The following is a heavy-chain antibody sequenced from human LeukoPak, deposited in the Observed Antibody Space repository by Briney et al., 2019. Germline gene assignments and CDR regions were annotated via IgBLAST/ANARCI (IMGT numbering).Heavy chain of an antibody. CDR1: SGSFSGFY. CDR3: ARGPYYYYMDV. J-gene: IGHJ6*03. V-gene: IGHV4-34*01. Sequence: SETLSLTCAVYSGSFSGFYWGWIRQPPGKGLEWIGEINHSGSTNYYNPSLKGRVTMSVDTSKNQFSLKLSSVTAADTAVYYCARGPYYYYMDVWGKGTTVTVSS. CDR2: INHSGST.